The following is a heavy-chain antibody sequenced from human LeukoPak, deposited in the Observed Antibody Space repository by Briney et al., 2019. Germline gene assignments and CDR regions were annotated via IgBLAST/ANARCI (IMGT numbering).Heavy chain of an antibody. Sequence: GGSLRLSCAASGFTFSSYWMHWVRQAPGKGLVWVSRTNSDGSSTSYADSVKGRFTISRDNAKNTLYLQMNSLRAEDTAVYYCARGFPDYYYYGKDVWGQGTTVTVSS. CDR1: GFTFSSYW. CDR3: ARGFPDYYYYGKDV. J-gene: IGHJ6*02. V-gene: IGHV3-74*01. CDR2: TNSDGSST.